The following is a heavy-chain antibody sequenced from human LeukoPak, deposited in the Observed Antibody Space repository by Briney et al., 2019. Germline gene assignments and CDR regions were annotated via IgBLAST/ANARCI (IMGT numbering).Heavy chain of an antibody. J-gene: IGHJ4*02. CDR1: GYTFTSYA. Sequence: GASVKVSCKASGYTFTSYAMNWVRQAPGQGLEWMGWINPNNGGTNYAQKFQGRVTMTRDTSINTAYMEVSRLRSDDTAVYYCAAPPYNSNWFPHFDSWGQGTLVTVSS. V-gene: IGHV1-2*02. CDR3: AAPPYNSNWFPHFDS. D-gene: IGHD6-13*01. CDR2: INPNNGGT.